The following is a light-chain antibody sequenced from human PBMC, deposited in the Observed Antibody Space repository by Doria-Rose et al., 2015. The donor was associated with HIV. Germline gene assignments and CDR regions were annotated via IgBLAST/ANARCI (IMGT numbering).Light chain of an antibody. CDR2: KAS. Sequence: DIQVTQSPSTLSASVGGRVTITCRASQSISSWLAWYQRKPGKAPNLLIYKASSLESGVPSRFSGSGSGTEFTLTISSLQPDDFATYYCQQYNSYLSFGQGTKLEIK. CDR1: QSISSW. CDR3: QQYNSYLS. V-gene: IGKV1-5*03. J-gene: IGKJ2*01.